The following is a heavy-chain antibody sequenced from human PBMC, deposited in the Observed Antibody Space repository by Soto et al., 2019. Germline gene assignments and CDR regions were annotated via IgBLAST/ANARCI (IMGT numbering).Heavy chain of an antibody. CDR3: ARDCSAGYDSGGMDV. V-gene: IGHV4-31*03. CDR2: IYYSGST. Sequence: ASETLSLTCTVSCGSISSGGYYWSWIRQHPGKGLEWIGYIYYSGSTYYNPSLKSRVTISVDTSKNQFSLKLSSVTAADTAVYYCARDCSAGYDSGGMDVWGKGTTVTVSS. D-gene: IGHD5-12*01. J-gene: IGHJ6*04. CDR1: CGSISSGGYY.